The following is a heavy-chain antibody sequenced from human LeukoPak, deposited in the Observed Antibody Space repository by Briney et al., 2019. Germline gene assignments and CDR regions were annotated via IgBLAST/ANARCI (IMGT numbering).Heavy chain of an antibody. CDR2: ISGSGGST. D-gene: IGHD3-10*01. V-gene: IGHV3-23*01. J-gene: IGHJ4*02. CDR1: GFTFSSYA. Sequence: GGSLRLSCAASGFTFSSYAMSWVRQAPGKGLEWVSAISGSGGSTYYADSVKGRFTISRDNSKNTLYLQMNSLRAEDTAVYYCAKVPLLWFGELLGYYFDYWGQGTLVTVSS. CDR3: AKVPLLWFGELLGYYFDY.